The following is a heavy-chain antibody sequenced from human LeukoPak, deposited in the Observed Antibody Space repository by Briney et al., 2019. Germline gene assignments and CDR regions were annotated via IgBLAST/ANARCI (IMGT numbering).Heavy chain of an antibody. V-gene: IGHV3-7*03. D-gene: IGHD1/OR15-1a*01. CDR1: GFNFNNYN. CDR2: MNKDGSEE. CDR3: ARNNDMDV. Sequence: GGSLRLSCAASGFNFNNYNMCWVRQAPGKGPEWVANMNKDGSEEYYVHSVKGRFTIFKDTAKNSLYLQMNNLRVEDTALYYCARNNDMDVWGQGTTVVVSS. J-gene: IGHJ6*02.